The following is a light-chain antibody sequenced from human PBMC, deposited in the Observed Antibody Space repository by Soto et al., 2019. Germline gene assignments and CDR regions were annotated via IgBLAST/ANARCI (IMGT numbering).Light chain of an antibody. V-gene: IGKV1-5*01. CDR1: QCISRW. Sequence: DSQITQHPSTLSASVVDRVTITCRASQCISRWLAWYQQKPGKAPNLLIHDASSLERGVPSRFSGSGSGTEFTLTISSLQPDDFATYYCQQYNSYRTFGQGTKVDI. J-gene: IGKJ1*01. CDR3: QQYNSYRT. CDR2: DAS.